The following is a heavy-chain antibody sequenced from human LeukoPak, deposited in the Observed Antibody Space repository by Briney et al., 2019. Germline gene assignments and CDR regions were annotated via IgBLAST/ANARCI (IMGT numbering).Heavy chain of an antibody. CDR2: INPSGGAT. D-gene: IGHD3-3*01. J-gene: IGHJ6*03. CDR1: GYTFSSNY. V-gene: IGHV1-2*02. Sequence: ASVKVSCKASGYTFSSNYIHWVRQAPGQGLEWMGVINPSGGATNYAQKFQGRVTMTRDTSISTAYMELSRLRSDDTAVYYCARGRPSGDFWSGYFDHYYYYYMDVWGKGTTVTVSS. CDR3: ARGRPSGDFWSGYFDHYYYYYMDV.